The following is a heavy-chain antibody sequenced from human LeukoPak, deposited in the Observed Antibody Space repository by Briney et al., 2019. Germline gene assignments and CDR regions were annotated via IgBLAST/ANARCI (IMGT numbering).Heavy chain of an antibody. CDR3: AKESGAHYGFGMDV. V-gene: IGHV3-23*01. CDR1: GFTFSTFA. Sequence: GGSLRLSCAASGFTFSTFAMTWVRQAPGKGLEWVSSIADYTAYADYVKGRFTISRDNSKNTLYLQMDSLRAGDTALYDCAKESGAHYGFGMDVWGQGTTVTVSS. D-gene: IGHD1-26*01. CDR2: IADYT. J-gene: IGHJ6*02.